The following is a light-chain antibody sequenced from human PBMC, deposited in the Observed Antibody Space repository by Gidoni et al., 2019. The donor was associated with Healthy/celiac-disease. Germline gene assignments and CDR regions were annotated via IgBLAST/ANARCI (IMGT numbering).Light chain of an antibody. V-gene: IGKV1-5*03. J-gene: IGKJ4*01. CDR3: QQYNSYSV. CDR1: QSISSW. Sequence: DIQMTKSPSTLSASVGDRVTIPCRASQSISSWLGWYQQKPVKAPKLLRYKAASLESGVPSRFSGSVSGTEFTLTISSLQPDDFATYYCQQYNSYSVFXGXTKVEIK. CDR2: KAA.